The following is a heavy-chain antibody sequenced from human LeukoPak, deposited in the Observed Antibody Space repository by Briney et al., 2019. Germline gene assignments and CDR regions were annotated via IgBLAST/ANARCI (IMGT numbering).Heavy chain of an antibody. D-gene: IGHD3-9*01. J-gene: IGHJ5*02. Sequence: SETLSLTCAVSGGSISSSNWWSWVRQPPGKGLEWIGEIYHSGSTNYNPSLKSRVTISVDKSKNQFSLKLSSVTAADTAVYYCARLYYDILTGYYGYNWFDXXGXXTXXTV. CDR1: GGSISSSNW. CDR2: IYHSGST. V-gene: IGHV4-4*02. CDR3: ARLYYDILTGYYGYNWFDX.